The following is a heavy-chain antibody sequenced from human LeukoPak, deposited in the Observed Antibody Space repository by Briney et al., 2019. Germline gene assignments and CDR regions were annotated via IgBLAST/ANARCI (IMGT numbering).Heavy chain of an antibody. J-gene: IGHJ3*01. CDR1: GDSVSSNSAA. CDR2: TYYRSKWYN. V-gene: IGHV6-1*01. CDR3: ALGSRNNGFDV. D-gene: IGHD1-14*01. Sequence: SQTLSLTCAISGDSVSSNSAAWNWIRRSPSRGLEWLARTYYRSKWYNDYAVSVKSRITINPGTSKNLLSLQLNAVTPEDTAVYYCALGSRNNGFDVLGQGTMVTVSS.